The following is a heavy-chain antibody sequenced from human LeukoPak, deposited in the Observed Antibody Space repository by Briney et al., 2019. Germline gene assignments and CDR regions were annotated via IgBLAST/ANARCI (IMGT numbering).Heavy chain of an antibody. Sequence: SETLSLTCTVSGGSISSYYWSWIRQPPGKGLEWIGYIYYSGSTNYNPSLKSRVTISVDTSKNQFSLKLSSVTAADTAVYYCAREGYSYGWDYFDYWGQGTPVTVSS. D-gene: IGHD5-18*01. V-gene: IGHV4-59*01. J-gene: IGHJ4*02. CDR3: AREGYSYGWDYFDY. CDR1: GGSISSYY. CDR2: IYYSGST.